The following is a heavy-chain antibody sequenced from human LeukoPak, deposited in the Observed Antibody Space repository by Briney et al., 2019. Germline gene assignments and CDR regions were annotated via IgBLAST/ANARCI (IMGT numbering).Heavy chain of an antibody. CDR3: AREFSPEDAFDL. J-gene: IGHJ3*01. Sequence: GGSLRLSCTASGFTLTNNWMHWVRQVPGKGLEWVSRVNTYGTNTNYADSVRCRFTISRDNAKNTMYLQMDSLRAEDSAIYYCAREFSPEDAFDLWGQGTRVTVSS. CDR2: VNTYGTNT. V-gene: IGHV3-74*01. D-gene: IGHD1-14*01. CDR1: GFTLTNNW.